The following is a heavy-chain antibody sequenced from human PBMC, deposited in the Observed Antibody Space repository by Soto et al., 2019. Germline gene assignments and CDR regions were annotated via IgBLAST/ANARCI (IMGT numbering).Heavy chain of an antibody. D-gene: IGHD1-7*01. Sequence: GGSLRLSCAASGFTFSSYAMSWVRQAPGKGLAWVSAISGSCGSTYYADSVKGRFTISRENSKNPLYLKMNILRAEDTAVYYCAKESEKWNFSEYFDYGGQGTLVTVFS. V-gene: IGHV3-23*01. CDR3: AKESEKWNFSEYFDY. CDR1: GFTFSSYA. CDR2: ISGSCGST. J-gene: IGHJ4*02.